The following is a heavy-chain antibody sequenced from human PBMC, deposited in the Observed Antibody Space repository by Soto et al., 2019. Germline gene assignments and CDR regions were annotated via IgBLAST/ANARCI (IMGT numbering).Heavy chain of an antibody. CDR1: GGTFSSYT. D-gene: IGHD3-22*01. J-gene: IGHJ4*02. Sequence: SVKVSCKASGGTFSSYTISWVRQAPGQGLEWMGRIIPILGIANYAQKFQGRVTITADKSTSTAYMELSSLRSEDTAVYYCARGYYYDSSGRYYFDYWGQGTLVTVSS. CDR2: IIPILGIA. V-gene: IGHV1-69*02. CDR3: ARGYYYDSSGRYYFDY.